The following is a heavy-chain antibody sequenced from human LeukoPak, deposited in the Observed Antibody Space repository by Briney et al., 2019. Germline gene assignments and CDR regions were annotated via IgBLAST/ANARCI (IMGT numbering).Heavy chain of an antibody. D-gene: IGHD3-16*02. CDR1: GFTFSSYG. Sequence: PGGSLRLSSAASGFTFSSYGMHWVRQAPGKGLEWVAVISYDGSNKYYADSVKGRFTISRDNSKNTLYLQMNSLRAEDTAVYYCAKDVLRLGELSYWGQGTLVTVSS. CDR2: ISYDGSNK. V-gene: IGHV3-30*18. CDR3: AKDVLRLGELSY. J-gene: IGHJ4*02.